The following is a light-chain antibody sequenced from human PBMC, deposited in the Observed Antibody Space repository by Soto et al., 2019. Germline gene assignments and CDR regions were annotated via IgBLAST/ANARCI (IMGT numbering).Light chain of an antibody. V-gene: IGKV3-20*01. CDR2: GAS. CDR1: QSVSNAY. Sequence: EIVLTQSPGTLSLSPGERATLSCRASQSVSNAYLAWYQQKPGQAPRLLIPGASSRATGIPDRFSGSGSGTDFTLTISRLEPEDFAMYYCQQYGSSPPITFGQGTRLEIK. J-gene: IGKJ5*01. CDR3: QQYGSSPPIT.